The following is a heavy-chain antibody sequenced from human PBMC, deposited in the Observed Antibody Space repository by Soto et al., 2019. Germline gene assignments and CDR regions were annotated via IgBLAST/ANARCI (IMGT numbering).Heavy chain of an antibody. CDR2: ISAYNGNT. J-gene: IGHJ4*02. V-gene: IGHV1-18*01. D-gene: IGHD3-22*01. CDR3: VRDDQYYYDSSGYSTTSVPYY. CDR1: GGAFSSYA. Sequence: ASVKVSSKASGGAFSSYAISWVRQAPGQGLEWMGWISAYNGNTNYAQKLQGRVTMTTDTSTSTAYMELRSLRSDDTAVYYCVRDDQYYYDSSGYSTTSVPYYWGQGTLVTVSS.